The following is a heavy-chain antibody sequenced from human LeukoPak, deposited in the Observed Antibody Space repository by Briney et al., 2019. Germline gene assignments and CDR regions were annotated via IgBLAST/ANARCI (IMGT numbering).Heavy chain of an antibody. J-gene: IGHJ4*02. Sequence: GGSPRLSCAGSGLTFINYWMTWVRQVPGKGLEWVANINRDGSGKYYLPSVRGRFTISKDDAKDSLYLQMDSLRPEDTAIYYCARVEYTGNGNLYWGQGTLVTVSS. CDR1: GLTFINYW. V-gene: IGHV3-7*01. CDR3: ARVEYTGNGNLY. CDR2: INRDGSGK. D-gene: IGHD2-8*02.